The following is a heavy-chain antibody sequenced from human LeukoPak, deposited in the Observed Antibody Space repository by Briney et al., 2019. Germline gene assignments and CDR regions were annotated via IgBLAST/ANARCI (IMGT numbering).Heavy chain of an antibody. Sequence: RSGGSLRLSCAASGFTFSSYWMNWVRQAPGKGLVWVSRIASDGSSTTYADSVKGRFSISRDNAKNTLYLQMNSLRVEDTAVYYCATAAAILAGHFDYWGQGTLVTVSS. D-gene: IGHD6-19*01. CDR1: GFTFSSYW. J-gene: IGHJ4*02. CDR2: IASDGSST. V-gene: IGHV3-74*01. CDR3: ATAAAILAGHFDY.